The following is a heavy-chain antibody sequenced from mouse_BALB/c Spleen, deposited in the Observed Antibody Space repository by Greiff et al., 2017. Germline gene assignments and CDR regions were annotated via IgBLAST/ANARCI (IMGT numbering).Heavy chain of an antibody. J-gene: IGHJ3*01. Sequence: LQESGAELMKPGASVKISCKATGYTFSSYWIEWVKQRPGHGLEWIGEILPGSGSTNYNEKFKGKATFTADTSSNTAYMQLSSLTSEDSAVYYCARTGLYYDYDGAWFAYWGQGTLVTVSA. V-gene: IGHV1-9*01. CDR1: GYTFSSYW. D-gene: IGHD2-4*01. CDR2: ILPGSGST. CDR3: ARTGLYYDYDGAWFAY.